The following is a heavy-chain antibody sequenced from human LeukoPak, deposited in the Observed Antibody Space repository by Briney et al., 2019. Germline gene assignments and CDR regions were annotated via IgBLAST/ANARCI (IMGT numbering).Heavy chain of an antibody. V-gene: IGHV3-30*03. CDR3: ASPRV. J-gene: IGHJ4*02. Sequence: GGSLRLSCAASGFTFSTYGMNWVRRAPGKGLEWVAVISYDGNDKYYADSVTGRFTISRDNSKNTLYLQMNSLRAEDTAVYYCASPRVWGQGTLVTVSS. CDR1: GFTFSTYG. CDR2: ISYDGNDK.